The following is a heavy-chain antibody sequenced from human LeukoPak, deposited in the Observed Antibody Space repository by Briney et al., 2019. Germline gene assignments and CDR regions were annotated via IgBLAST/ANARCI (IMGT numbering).Heavy chain of an antibody. J-gene: IGHJ6*03. CDR1: GGSFSNYY. V-gene: IGHV4-34*01. Sequence: SEALSLTCAVYGGSFSNYYWSWIRQTPGKGMEWIGEINDSGRTNYNPSLMSRVTVSVDTSKNQFSLRLTSVTATDTAVYYCARRWNYGRNYYIDVWGKGAAVSVSS. D-gene: IGHD1-7*01. CDR3: ARRWNYGRNYYIDV. CDR2: INDSGRT.